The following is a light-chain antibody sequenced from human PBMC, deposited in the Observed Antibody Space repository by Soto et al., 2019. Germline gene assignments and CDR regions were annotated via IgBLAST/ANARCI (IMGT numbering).Light chain of an antibody. V-gene: IGLV1-51*01. J-gene: IGLJ2*01. CDR2: DNN. Sequence: QSVLTQPPSVSAAPEQKVTISCSGSSSNIGTYYVSWYQHVPGTAPKLLIYDNNERPSGIPDRFSGSKSGTSATLGITGLQTEDEADYHCGTWDSSLSAVVFGGGTKLTVL. CDR3: GTWDSSLSAVV. CDR1: SSNIGTYY.